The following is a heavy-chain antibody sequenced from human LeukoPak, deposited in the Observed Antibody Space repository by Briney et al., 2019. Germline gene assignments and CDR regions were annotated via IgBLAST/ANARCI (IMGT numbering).Heavy chain of an antibody. CDR1: GFTFHEYT. Sequence: GGSLRLSCAASGFTFHEYTMHWVRHAPGKGLEWVSLISWDGGTRFYADSVKGRFTISKDNSKNTLYLQMNSLRAEDTAVYYCAKWEGITIFGVVTLRAPFDYWGQGTLVTVSS. J-gene: IGHJ4*02. V-gene: IGHV3-43*01. CDR2: ISWDGGTR. D-gene: IGHD3-3*01. CDR3: AKWEGITIFGVVTLRAPFDY.